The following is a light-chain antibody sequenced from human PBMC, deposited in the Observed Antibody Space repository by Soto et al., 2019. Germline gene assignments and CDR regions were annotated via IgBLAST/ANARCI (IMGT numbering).Light chain of an antibody. Sequence: DIKMTQSPSSLFASVGDRVTITCRASQSISSYLNWYQQKPGKAPKVLIYAASTLQSGVPSRFSGSGSGTEFTLTISSLQPDDFATYYCQHYNSYSEAFGQGTKV. CDR2: AAS. J-gene: IGKJ1*01. CDR3: QHYNSYSEA. V-gene: IGKV1-39*01. CDR1: QSISSY.